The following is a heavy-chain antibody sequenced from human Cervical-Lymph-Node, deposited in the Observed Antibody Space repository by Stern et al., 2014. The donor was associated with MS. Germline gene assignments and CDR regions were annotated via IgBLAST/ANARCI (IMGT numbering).Heavy chain of an antibody. CDR3: ARGELKEGLVRGMDV. J-gene: IGHJ6*02. D-gene: IGHD1-26*01. V-gene: IGHV1-69*01. Sequence: VQLVESGAEVKKPGSSVKVSCKASGGTFSSYAISWGRQAPGKGLEWMGGIIAIVGTENYAEKVQGRVTITADESTSTAYMELSSLRSEDTAVYYCARGELKEGLVRGMDVWGQGTTVTVSS. CDR1: GGTFSSYA. CDR2: IIAIVGTE.